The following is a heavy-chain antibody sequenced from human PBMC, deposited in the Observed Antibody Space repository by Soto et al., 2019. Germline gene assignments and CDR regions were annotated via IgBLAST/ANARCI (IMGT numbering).Heavy chain of an antibody. D-gene: IGHD2-2*01. CDR3: AREPDIVVVPASSPFDY. CDR2: IWYDGSNK. J-gene: IGHJ4*02. CDR1: GFTFSSYG. Sequence: PGGSLRLSWASCGFTFSSYGMHLVRRAPVKGLEWVAVIWYDGSNKYYADSVKGRFTISRDNSKNTLYLQMNSLRAEDTAVYYCAREPDIVVVPASSPFDYWGQGTLVTVSS. V-gene: IGHV3-33*01.